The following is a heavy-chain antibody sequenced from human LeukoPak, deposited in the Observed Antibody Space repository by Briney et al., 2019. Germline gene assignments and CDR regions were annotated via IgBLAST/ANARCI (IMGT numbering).Heavy chain of an antibody. CDR2: INHSGST. V-gene: IGHV4-34*01. D-gene: IGHD1-14*01. CDR1: GGSFSGYY. CDR3: ARNRWLDP. Sequence: SETLSLTCAVYGGSFSGYYWSWIRQPPGKGLEWIGEINHSGSTNYNPSLKSRVTISVDTSKNQFSLKLSSVTAADTAVYYCARNRWLDPWGQGTLVTGSS. J-gene: IGHJ5*02.